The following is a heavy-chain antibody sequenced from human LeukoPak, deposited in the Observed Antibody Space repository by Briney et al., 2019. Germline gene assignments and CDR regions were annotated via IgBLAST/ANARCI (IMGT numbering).Heavy chain of an antibody. J-gene: IGHJ6*03. CDR2: IHYSGST. V-gene: IGHV4-59*01. CDR3: VRLGLPSDYSNHLRYYYYYMDV. Sequence: PSETLSLTCTVSGGSISSSYWSWIRQPPGKGLEWIGYIHYSGSTNYNPSLKSRVTISVGTSKNQFSLKLSSVTAADTAVYYCVRLGLPSDYSNHLRYYYYYMDVWGKGTTVTVSS. CDR1: GGSISSSY. D-gene: IGHD4-11*01.